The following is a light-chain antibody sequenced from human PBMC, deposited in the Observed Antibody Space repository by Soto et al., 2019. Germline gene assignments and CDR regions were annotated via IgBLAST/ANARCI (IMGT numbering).Light chain of an antibody. CDR3: CSYAGRFYV. CDR1: SSDVGSYNL. Sequence: QSVLTQPASVSGSPGQSITISCTGTSSDVGSYNLDSWYQHHPGKAPKLLISEVSKRPSGVSNRFSGSKSGNTASLTISGLQAEDDADYYCCSYAGRFYVFGPGTKVTVL. CDR2: EVS. V-gene: IGLV2-23*02. J-gene: IGLJ1*01.